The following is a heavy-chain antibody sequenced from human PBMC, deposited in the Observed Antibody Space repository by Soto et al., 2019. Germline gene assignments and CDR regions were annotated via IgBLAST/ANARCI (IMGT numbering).Heavy chain of an antibody. J-gene: IGHJ4*01. CDR2: ISGIGGGGST. V-gene: IGHV3-23*01. D-gene: IGHD3-16*02. CDR3: AQTWGSYREVFDY. CDR1: GFTFSSHL. Sequence: PGGSLRLSCAASGFTFSSHLMHWVRQAPGQGLEWVSGISGIGGGGSTIYTDSVKGRFTISRDNSKNTLYLQMSSLRVEDTAIYYCAQTWGSYREVFDYWGHGTLVTVSS.